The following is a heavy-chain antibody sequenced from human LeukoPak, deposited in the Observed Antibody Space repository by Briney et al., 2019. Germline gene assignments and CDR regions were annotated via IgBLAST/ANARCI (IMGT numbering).Heavy chain of an antibody. CDR3: ARYAAGPFDY. V-gene: IGHV4-61*01. Sequence: SETLSLTCTVSGGSFSSGSYYWSWIRQPPGKGLEWIGYIYYSGSTNYNPSLKSRVTISVDTSKNQFSLKLSSVTAADTAVYYCARYAAGPFDYWGQGTLVTVSS. CDR2: IYYSGST. J-gene: IGHJ4*02. CDR1: GGSFSSGSYY. D-gene: IGHD6-13*01.